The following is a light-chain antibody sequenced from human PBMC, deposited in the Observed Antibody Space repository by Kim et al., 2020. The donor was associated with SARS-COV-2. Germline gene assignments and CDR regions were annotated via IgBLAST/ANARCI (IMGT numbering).Light chain of an antibody. J-gene: IGKJ4*01. Sequence: DMQVTQSPASLSASVGDRVTITCQASGDIHNYLNWYQQKPGKAPKLLINDASNLKPGVPSRFSGSGSGTHFTFTISGLQPEDIATYYCQQYGYRLSFGGGTKVDIK. V-gene: IGKV1-33*01. CDR3: QQYGYRLS. CDR1: GDIHNY. CDR2: DAS.